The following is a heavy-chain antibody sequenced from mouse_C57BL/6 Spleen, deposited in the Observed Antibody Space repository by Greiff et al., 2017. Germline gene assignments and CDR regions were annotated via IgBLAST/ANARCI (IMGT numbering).Heavy chain of an antibody. CDR1: GYTFTSYW. CDR2: IDPSDSDT. J-gene: IGHJ3*01. Sequence: QVQLQQPGAELVRPGSSVKLSCKASGYTFTSYWMHWVKQRPIQGLEWIGNIDPSDSDTHYNQKFKDKATLTVDKSSSTAYMQLSSLTSEDSAVFYCAREKGRRGRFAYWGQGTLVTVSA. CDR3: AREKGRRGRFAY. V-gene: IGHV1-52*01. D-gene: IGHD2-14*01.